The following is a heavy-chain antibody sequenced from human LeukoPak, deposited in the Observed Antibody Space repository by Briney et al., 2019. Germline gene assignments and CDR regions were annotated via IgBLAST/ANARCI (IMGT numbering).Heavy chain of an antibody. Sequence: GGSLRLSCAASGFTFSSYSMNWVRQAPGKGLEWVSSISSSSSYIYYADSVKGRFTISRDNAKNSLYLQMNSLRAEDTAVYYCARDGGSNWNYDACWGQGTLVTVSS. V-gene: IGHV3-21*01. CDR1: GFTFSSYS. CDR2: ISSSSSYI. D-gene: IGHD1-7*01. J-gene: IGHJ4*02. CDR3: ARDGGSNWNYDAC.